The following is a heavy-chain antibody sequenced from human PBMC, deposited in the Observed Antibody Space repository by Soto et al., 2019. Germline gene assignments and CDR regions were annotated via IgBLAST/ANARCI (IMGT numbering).Heavy chain of an antibody. Sequence: QVQLVQSGAEVKEPGASVRLSCKAFGYTFTAYNIHWVRQAPGQGLEWMGWINAGNGNTRSSRKCQGRVIITRDTSATTAYLEVDSLRSEDTAIYYCARVAPSGGAVPRFDPWGQGTLLPVSS. CDR1: GYTFTAYN. CDR2: INAGNGNT. J-gene: IGHJ5*02. D-gene: IGHD4-17*01. V-gene: IGHV1-3*01. CDR3: ARVAPSGGAVPRFDP.